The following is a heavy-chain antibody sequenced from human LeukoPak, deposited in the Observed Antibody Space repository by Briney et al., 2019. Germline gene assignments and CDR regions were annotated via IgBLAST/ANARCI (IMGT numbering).Heavy chain of an antibody. J-gene: IGHJ4*02. CDR1: GYTFTSYG. Sequence: ASVKVSCKASGYTFTSYGISWVRQAPGQGLELMGWINPNSGGTNYAQKFQGRVTMTRDTSISTAYMELSRLRSDDTAVYYCARDGDSLPLDYWGQGTLVTVSS. V-gene: IGHV1-2*02. CDR3: ARDGDSLPLDY. CDR2: INPNSGGT. D-gene: IGHD2-21*02.